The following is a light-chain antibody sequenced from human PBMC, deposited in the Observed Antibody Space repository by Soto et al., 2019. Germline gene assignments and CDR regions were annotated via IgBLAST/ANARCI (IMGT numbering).Light chain of an antibody. Sequence: DIQMAQSPSTLSANVGDKVSITCLASQTISTWLAWYQQKPGKAPNLPIYQASTLETGVPSRFSGSGSGTEFTLTISVLQRDDFAAYYCQQYDNFPLTFGGGTKVEI. CDR3: QQYDNFPLT. CDR1: QTISTW. V-gene: IGKV1-5*03. J-gene: IGKJ4*01. CDR2: QAS.